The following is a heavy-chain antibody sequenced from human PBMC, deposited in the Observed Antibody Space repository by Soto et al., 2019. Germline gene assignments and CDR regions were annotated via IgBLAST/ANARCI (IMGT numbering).Heavy chain of an antibody. CDR3: ARVRYGDFSFQY. J-gene: IGHJ4*02. V-gene: IGHV1-2*02. CDR2: INPDTGDS. D-gene: IGHD4-17*01. Sequence: GASVKVSCKAQGYIFTKYGIGWVRLTPGQGLEWMGWINPDTGDSEYGQKFQGRVTLTRDTSMTTAYMELSSLTSDDTAIYFCARVRYGDFSFQYWGQGTPVTVSS. CDR1: GYIFTKYG.